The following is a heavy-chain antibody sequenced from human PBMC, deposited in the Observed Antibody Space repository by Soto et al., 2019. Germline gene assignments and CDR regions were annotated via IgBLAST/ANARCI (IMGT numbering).Heavy chain of an antibody. Sequence: GGSLRLSWAASGFTFSSYSMNWVRQAPGKGLEWLSYISSSISTMHYADSVKGRFTISRDNAKNSLYLQINSLRDEDTAVYYCAREVRDTAVADFDYWGQGTLVTVSS. CDR3: AREVRDTAVADFDY. V-gene: IGHV3-48*02. CDR2: ISSSISTM. D-gene: IGHD5-18*01. J-gene: IGHJ4*02. CDR1: GFTFSSYS.